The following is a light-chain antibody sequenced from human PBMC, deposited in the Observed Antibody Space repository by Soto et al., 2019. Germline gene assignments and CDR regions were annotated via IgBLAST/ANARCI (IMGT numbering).Light chain of an antibody. Sequence: EVVLTQSPSTLSLSPGERASLSFRASQSVSTFLAWYQQKPGQAPRLLIYDASNRATGIPDRFSGSGSGTDFTLTINSLEPEDFAVYYCQQRSNWPPITFGQGTRLEIK. CDR3: QQRSNWPPIT. CDR2: DAS. V-gene: IGKV3-11*01. J-gene: IGKJ5*01. CDR1: QSVSTF.